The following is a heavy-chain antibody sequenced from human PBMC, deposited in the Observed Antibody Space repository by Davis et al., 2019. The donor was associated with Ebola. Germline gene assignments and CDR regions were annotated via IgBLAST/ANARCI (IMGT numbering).Heavy chain of an antibody. CDR1: GFMFSSYA. V-gene: IGHV3-64D*06. D-gene: IGHD3-22*01. CDR2: ITNTGGST. J-gene: IGHJ4*02. Sequence: GGSLRLSCSVSGFMFSSYAMHWVRQAPGKGLQYVSGITNTGGSTYYADSVKGRFIISRDNSKNTLYLQMSSLRIEDTAVYYCVKGSITMTVVVYFDLWGQGTLVTVSS. CDR3: VKGSITMTVVVYFDL.